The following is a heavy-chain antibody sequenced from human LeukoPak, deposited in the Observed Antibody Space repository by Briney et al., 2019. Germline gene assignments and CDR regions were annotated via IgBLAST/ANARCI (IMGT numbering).Heavy chain of an antibody. D-gene: IGHD3-10*01. CDR2: VDPEDGET. Sequence: VKVSCKVSGYTFTDYYMHWVQQAPGKGLEWMGRVDPEDGETIYAEKFQGRVTITADTSTDTAYMELSSLRSEDTAVYYCATDMAYDMDVWGKGTTVTVSS. J-gene: IGHJ6*03. CDR3: ATDMAYDMDV. CDR1: GYTFTDYY. V-gene: IGHV1-69-2*01.